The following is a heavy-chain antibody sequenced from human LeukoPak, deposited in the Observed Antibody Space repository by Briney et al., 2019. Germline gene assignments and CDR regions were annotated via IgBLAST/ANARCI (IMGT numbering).Heavy chain of an antibody. CDR1: GFTFSSYA. CDR2: ISGSGGST. J-gene: IGHJ4*02. V-gene: IGHV3-23*01. D-gene: IGHD3-10*01. Sequence: GGSLRLSCAASGFTFSSYAMSWVRQAPGKGLEWVSAISGSGGSTYYADSVKGRFTISRDNSKNTLYVQINSLRAEDTAIYYCAKSRSGSANWALRIFDNWGQGTLVTVSS. CDR3: AKSRSGSANWALRIFDN.